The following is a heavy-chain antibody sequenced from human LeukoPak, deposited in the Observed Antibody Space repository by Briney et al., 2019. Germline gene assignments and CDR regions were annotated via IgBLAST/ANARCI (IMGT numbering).Heavy chain of an antibody. J-gene: IGHJ4*02. V-gene: IGHV3-7*01. CDR2: IKQDGSEK. CDR3: ARAAISWSTFDY. Sequence: GSSLRLSCAASGFTFSSYWMSWVRQAPGKGLERVANIKQDGSEKYYVDSVKGRFTISRDNAKNSLYLQMNSLRAEDTAVYYCARAAISWSTFDYWGQGTLVTVSS. CDR1: GFTFSSYW. D-gene: IGHD6-13*01.